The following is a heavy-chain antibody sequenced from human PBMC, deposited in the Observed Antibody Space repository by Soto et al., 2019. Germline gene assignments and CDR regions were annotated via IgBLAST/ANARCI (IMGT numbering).Heavy chain of an antibody. J-gene: IGHJ4*02. CDR2: THHSGST. D-gene: IGHD2-21*02. Sequence: SETLSLTCAVYGGSLSGNYWGWIRQPPGKGLEWIGETHHSGSTAYNPSLKSRVTISFDTSRNQFSLKLNSVTAADTAVYYCARTTAAIHLNYWSQGTLVTVSS. V-gene: IGHV4-34*01. CDR3: ARTTAAIHLNY. CDR1: GGSLSGNY.